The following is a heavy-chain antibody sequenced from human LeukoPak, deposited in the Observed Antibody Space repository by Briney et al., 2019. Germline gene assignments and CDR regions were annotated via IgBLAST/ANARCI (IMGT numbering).Heavy chain of an antibody. J-gene: IGHJ4*02. Sequence: GESLKISCKGSGYSFTSYWIGWGRQMPGKGLEWMGIIYPGDSDTRYSTSFQGQVTISADKSISTAYLQWSSLKASDPAMYYCARHSVGSSWYGGFDCWGQGTLVTVSS. CDR3: ARHSVGSSWYGGFDC. D-gene: IGHD6-13*01. V-gene: IGHV5-51*01. CDR2: IYPGDSDT. CDR1: GYSFTSYW.